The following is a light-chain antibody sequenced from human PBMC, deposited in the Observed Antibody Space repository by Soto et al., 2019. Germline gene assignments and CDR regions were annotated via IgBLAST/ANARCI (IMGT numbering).Light chain of an antibody. CDR1: SSGVGAYNY. Sequence: QSVLTQPPSASGSPGQSVAISCTGTSSGVGAYNYVAWYQQHPGKVPKLMIYEVSKRPSGVPDRFSGSKSGNTASLTVSGLQADDEADYYCSSYAGSDVFVFGTGTKVTVL. V-gene: IGLV2-8*01. CDR2: EVS. J-gene: IGLJ1*01. CDR3: SSYAGSDVFV.